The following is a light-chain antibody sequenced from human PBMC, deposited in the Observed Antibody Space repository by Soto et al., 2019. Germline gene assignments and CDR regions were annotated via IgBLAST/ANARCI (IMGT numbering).Light chain of an antibody. Sequence: QSVLTQPASVSGSPGQSITISCTGTSSDVGRYNLVSWYQQHPGKAPKLMIYESSNRPSGVTNRFSGSKSGTTASLTISGLQAEDEADYYCRSYAGSSIVVFGGGTKLTVL. CDR3: RSYAGSSIVV. J-gene: IGLJ2*01. CDR2: ESS. CDR1: SSDVGRYNL. V-gene: IGLV2-23*03.